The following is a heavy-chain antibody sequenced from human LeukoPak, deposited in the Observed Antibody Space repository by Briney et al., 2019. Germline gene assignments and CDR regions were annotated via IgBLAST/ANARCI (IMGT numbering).Heavy chain of an antibody. CDR2: TRNKANSYTT. D-gene: IGHD5-18*01. V-gene: IGHV3-72*01. J-gene: IGHJ4*02. CDR1: GFTFSDHH. CDR3: VSSGYSSDTFDY. Sequence: QPGGSLRLSCAASGFTFSDHHMDWVRQAPGKGLEWVGRTRNKANSYTTEYAASVKGRFTISRDDSKNSLYLQMNSLKTEDTAVYYCVSSGYSSDTFDYWGQGTLVTVSS.